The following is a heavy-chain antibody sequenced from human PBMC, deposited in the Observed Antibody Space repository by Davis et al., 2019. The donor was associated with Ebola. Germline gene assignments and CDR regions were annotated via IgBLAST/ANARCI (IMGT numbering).Heavy chain of an antibody. CDR3: ARLWGYYGMDV. Sequence: ASVKVSCKASGYTFTSYGISWVRQAPGQGLEWMGWISAYNGNTNYAQKLQGRVTMTTDPSTSTAYMELRSLRSDDTAVYYCARLWGYYGMDVWGQGTTVTVSS. CDR1: GYTFTSYG. D-gene: IGHD3-10*01. CDR2: ISAYNGNT. V-gene: IGHV1-18*04. J-gene: IGHJ6*02.